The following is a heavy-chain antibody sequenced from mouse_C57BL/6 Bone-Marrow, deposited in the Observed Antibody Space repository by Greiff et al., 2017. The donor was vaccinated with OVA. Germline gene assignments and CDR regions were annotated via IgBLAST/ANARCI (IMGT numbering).Heavy chain of an antibody. CDR2: IYPGDGDT. J-gene: IGHJ4*01. CDR1: GYSFSSSC. V-gene: IGHV1-82*01. D-gene: IGHD1-1*01. CDR3: AGATVVDYYAMDY. Sequence: QVQLKQSGPELVKPGASVKISCKASGYSFSSSCMNWVKQRPGKGLEWIGRIYPGDGDTNYNGKFKGKATLTADKSSSTAYMQLSSLTSEDSAVYCCAGATVVDYYAMDYWGQGTSVTVSS.